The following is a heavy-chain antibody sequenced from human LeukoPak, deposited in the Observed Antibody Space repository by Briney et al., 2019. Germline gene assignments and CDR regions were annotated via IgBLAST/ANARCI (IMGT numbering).Heavy chain of an antibody. Sequence: PSETLSLTCTVSGGSISSYYWSWIRQPPGKGLEWIGYIYYSGSTNYNPSLKSRVTISVDTSKNQFSLKLSSVTAADTAVYYCARHGDDYGDHVDYWGQGTLVTVSS. CDR2: IYYSGST. CDR1: GGSISSYY. D-gene: IGHD4-17*01. J-gene: IGHJ4*02. V-gene: IGHV4-59*08. CDR3: ARHGDDYGDHVDY.